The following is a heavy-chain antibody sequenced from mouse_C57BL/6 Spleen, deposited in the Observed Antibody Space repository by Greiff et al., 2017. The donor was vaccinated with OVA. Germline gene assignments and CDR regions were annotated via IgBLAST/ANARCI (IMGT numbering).Heavy chain of an antibody. D-gene: IGHD2-3*01. CDR1: GYAFSSYW. V-gene: IGHV1-80*01. Sequence: VKLQESGAELVKPGASVKISCKASGYAFSSYWMNWVKQRPGKGLEWIGQIYPGDGDTNYNGKFKGKATLTADKSSSTAYMQLSSLTSEDSAVYFCARGDGYPYFDYWGQGTTLTVSS. J-gene: IGHJ2*01. CDR2: IYPGDGDT. CDR3: ARGDGYPYFDY.